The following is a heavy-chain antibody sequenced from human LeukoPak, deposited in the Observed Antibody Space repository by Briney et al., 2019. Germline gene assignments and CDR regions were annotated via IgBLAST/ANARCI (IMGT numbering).Heavy chain of an antibody. D-gene: IGHD3-10*01. J-gene: IGHJ1*01. CDR1: GGSFSGYY. Sequence: PSETLSLTCAVYGGSFSGYYWSWIRQPPGKGLEWIGEINHSGSTNYNPSLKSRVTISVDTSKNQFSLKLSSVTAADTAVYYCARDPSFLYYPSGYFQHWGQGTLVTVSS. CDR2: INHSGST. CDR3: ARDPSFLYYPSGYFQH. V-gene: IGHV4-34*01.